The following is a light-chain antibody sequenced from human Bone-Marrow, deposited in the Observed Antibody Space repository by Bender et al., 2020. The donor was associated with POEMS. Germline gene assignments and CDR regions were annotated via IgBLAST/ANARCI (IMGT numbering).Light chain of an antibody. V-gene: IGLV1-44*01. Sequence: QSVLTQPPSASGTPGQRVTISCSGSNSNIGTNAVNWYQQFPGTAPKLLIYSDNQRPSGVPDRFYAFKSGTSASRAIRGLQAEEGAEYYCAAWDAGLGGGVCGGGTKLTVL. CDR1: NSNIGTNA. CDR3: AAWDAGLGGGV. CDR2: SDN. J-gene: IGLJ3*02.